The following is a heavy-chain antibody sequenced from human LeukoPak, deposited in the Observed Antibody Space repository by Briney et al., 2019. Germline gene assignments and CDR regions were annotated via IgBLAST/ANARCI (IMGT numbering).Heavy chain of an antibody. D-gene: IGHD2-2*01. V-gene: IGHV4-39*01. Sequence: SETLSLTCTVSGGSISSSSYYWGWIRQPPGKGLEWIGSIYYSGSTYYNPSLKSRFTISVDTSKNQFSLKLSSVTAADTAVYYCARRYCSSTSCYLDYWGQGTLVTVSS. CDR2: IYYSGST. CDR3: ARRYCSSTSCYLDY. J-gene: IGHJ4*02. CDR1: GGSISSSSYY.